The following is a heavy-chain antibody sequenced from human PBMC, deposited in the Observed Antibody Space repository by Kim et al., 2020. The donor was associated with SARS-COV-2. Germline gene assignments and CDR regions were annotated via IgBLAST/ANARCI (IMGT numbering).Heavy chain of an antibody. J-gene: IGHJ4*02. CDR3: ASWSNGGNDWRGSPDY. D-gene: IGHD5-12*01. CDR1: GGSFSGFF. Sequence: SETLSLTCVVYGGSFSGFFCWIRQPPGKGLEWIGEINHSGTTNYNPSLKSRVTISVDTSKNQFSLKLNSVTAADTAIYYCASWSNGGNDWRGSPDYWGQGTLVTVSP. V-gene: IGHV4-34*01. CDR2: INHSGTT.